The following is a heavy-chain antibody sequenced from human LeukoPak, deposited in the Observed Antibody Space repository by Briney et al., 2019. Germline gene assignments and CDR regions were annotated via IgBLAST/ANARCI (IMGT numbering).Heavy chain of an antibody. V-gene: IGHV5-51*01. D-gene: IGHD5-24*01. J-gene: IGHJ3*02. CDR1: GYSFTSYW. Sequence: GESLKISCKDSGYSFTSYWIGWVRQMPGKGLEWMGIIYPGDSDTRYSPSFQGQVTISADKSISTAYLQWSSLKASDTAMYYCARLTQMHHDAFDIWGQGTMVTVSS. CDR3: ARLTQMHHDAFDI. CDR2: IYPGDSDT.